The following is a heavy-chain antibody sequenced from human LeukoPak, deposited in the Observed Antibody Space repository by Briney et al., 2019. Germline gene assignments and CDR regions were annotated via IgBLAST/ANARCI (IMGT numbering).Heavy chain of an antibody. Sequence: PSETLSLTCTVSGGSINSGDFLWTWIRQPPGKGLEWLGYISNTGGTYYNPSLKSRLVISRDTSRSQFSLNVTSVTAADTAVYYCARDSTYCGGDCPQELKMATTYWGQRTLVTVSS. D-gene: IGHD2-21*02. J-gene: IGHJ4*02. V-gene: IGHV4-30-4*01. CDR1: GGSINSGDFL. CDR3: ARDSTYCGGDCPQELKMATTY. CDR2: ISNTGGT.